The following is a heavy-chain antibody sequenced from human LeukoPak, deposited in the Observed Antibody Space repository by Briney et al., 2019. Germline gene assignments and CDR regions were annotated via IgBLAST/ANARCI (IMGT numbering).Heavy chain of an antibody. V-gene: IGHV3-48*01. CDR3: ARRGGSGSCYYMDV. J-gene: IGHJ6*03. CDR2: ISSSSSTI. CDR1: GFTFSSYS. D-gene: IGHD3-10*01. Sequence: PGGSLRLSCAASGFTFSSYSMNWVRQAPREGLEWVSYISSSSSTIYYADSVKGRFTISRDNAKNSLYLQMNSLRAEDTAVYYCARRGGSGSCYYMDVWGKGTTVTVSS.